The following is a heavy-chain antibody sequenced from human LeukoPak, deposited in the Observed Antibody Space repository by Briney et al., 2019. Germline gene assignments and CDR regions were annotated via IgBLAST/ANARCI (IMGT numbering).Heavy chain of an antibody. CDR2: ISAYNGNT. CDR1: GYTLANYG. V-gene: IGHV1-18*01. D-gene: IGHD5-12*01. J-gene: IGHJ6*03. Sequence: ASVKVSCKASGYTLANYGISWVRQAPGQGLEWVGWISAYNGNTNYAQKLQDRLTMTTDTSTSTGYMELRSLTSDDTALYYCARSPIARVASTTPYYMDVWGKGTTVTISS. CDR3: ARSPIARVASTTPYYMDV.